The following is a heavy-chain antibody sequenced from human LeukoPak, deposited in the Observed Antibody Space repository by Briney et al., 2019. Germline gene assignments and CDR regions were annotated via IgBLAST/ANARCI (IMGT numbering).Heavy chain of an antibody. V-gene: IGHV4-38-2*01. D-gene: IGHD3-9*01. Sequence: SETLSLTCHVSRYSISSGLYWGWIRQFPGKGLEWIGTIYHSGSTYYNPSLKGLVRRLVDTSKNQFSLKVNYLSAAETAVYYCAKWGHYDILTTAYTSDYWGQGTLVAVSS. CDR3: AKWGHYDILTTAYTSDY. CDR2: IYHSGST. CDR1: RYSISSGLY. J-gene: IGHJ4*02.